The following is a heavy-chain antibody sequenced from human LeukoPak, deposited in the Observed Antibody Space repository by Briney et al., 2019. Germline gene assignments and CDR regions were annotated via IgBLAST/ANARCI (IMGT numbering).Heavy chain of an antibody. CDR3: AREELPGGGFYYYYGMDV. J-gene: IGHJ6*02. CDR2: INPNSGGT. D-gene: IGHD2-8*02. V-gene: IGHV1-2*04. Sequence: ASVKVSCKASGGTFSSYAISWVRQAPGQGLEWMGWINPNSGGTNYAQKFQGWVTMTRDTSISTAYMELSRLRSDDTAVYYCAREELPGGGFYYYYGMDVWGQGTTVTVSS. CDR1: GGTFSSYA.